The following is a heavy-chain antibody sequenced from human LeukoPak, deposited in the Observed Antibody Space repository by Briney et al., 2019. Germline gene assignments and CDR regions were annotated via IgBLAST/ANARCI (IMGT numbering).Heavy chain of an antibody. D-gene: IGHD5-18*01. Sequence: SETLSLTCTVSGGSISSYYWSWIRQPPGKGLEWIGYIYYSGSTNYNPSLKSRVTISIDTSKNQFSLKLSSVIAADTAVYYCARVERQLWLRYPSYWFDPWGQGTLVTVSS. V-gene: IGHV4-59*01. CDR3: ARVERQLWLRYPSYWFDP. J-gene: IGHJ5*02. CDR2: IYYSGST. CDR1: GGSISSYY.